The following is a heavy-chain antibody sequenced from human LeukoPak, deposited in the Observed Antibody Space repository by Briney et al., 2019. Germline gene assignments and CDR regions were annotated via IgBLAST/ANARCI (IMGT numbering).Heavy chain of an antibody. CDR3: GRVAQQWVAAGAFDI. V-gene: IGHV4-39*01. CDR1: GGPVTKTTYY. J-gene: IGHJ3*02. Sequence: SETLSLTCTVSGGPVTKTTYYWGWIRQSPGKQLEWIGSVYHGVATYYNPSLKSRVTISVDTSKNQFSLNLNSVTAADTAVYYCGRVAQQWVAAGAFDIWGQGAMVTLSS. CDR2: VYHGVAT. D-gene: IGHD6-19*01.